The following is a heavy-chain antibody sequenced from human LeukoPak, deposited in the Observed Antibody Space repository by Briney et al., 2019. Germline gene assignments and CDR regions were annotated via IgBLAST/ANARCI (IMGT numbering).Heavy chain of an antibody. V-gene: IGHV3-7*01. J-gene: IGHJ4*02. D-gene: IGHD6-19*01. CDR3: ARDRGSSGWYEFDY. Sequence: GGSLRLSCSASGFTSSSYWMSWVRQAPGKGLEWVANIKQDGSEKYYVDSVKGRFTISRDNAKNSLYLQMNSLRAEDTAVYYCARDRGSSGWYEFDYWGQGTLVTVSS. CDR1: GFTSSSYW. CDR2: IKQDGSEK.